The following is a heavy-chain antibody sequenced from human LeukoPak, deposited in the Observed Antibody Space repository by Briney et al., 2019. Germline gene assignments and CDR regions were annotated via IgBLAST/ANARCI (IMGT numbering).Heavy chain of an antibody. Sequence: ASVKVSCKASGYTFTSYGISWVRQAPGQGLEWMGWISGNNGNTNYAQKLQGRVTMTTDTSTSTAYVELRSLRSDGTALYYCARVRVNYVWGNYPVDYWGQGTLVTVSS. V-gene: IGHV1-18*01. J-gene: IGHJ4*02. CDR1: GYTFTSYG. D-gene: IGHD3-16*02. CDR2: ISGNNGNT. CDR3: ARVRVNYVWGNYPVDY.